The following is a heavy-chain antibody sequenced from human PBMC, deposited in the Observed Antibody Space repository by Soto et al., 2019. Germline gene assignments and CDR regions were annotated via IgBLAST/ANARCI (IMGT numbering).Heavy chain of an antibody. CDR2: ISSGSSNI. V-gene: IGHV3-21*01. J-gene: IGHJ4*02. Sequence: PGGSLRLSCAASGFIFSNYGMNWVRQAPGKGLEWVASISSGSSNIYYADSVKGRFTISRDNAKNSLFLQMDSLRAEDSAVYYCASATVVAATFDFWGQGTLVTVSS. D-gene: IGHD2-15*01. CDR3: ASATVVAATFDF. CDR1: GFIFSNYG.